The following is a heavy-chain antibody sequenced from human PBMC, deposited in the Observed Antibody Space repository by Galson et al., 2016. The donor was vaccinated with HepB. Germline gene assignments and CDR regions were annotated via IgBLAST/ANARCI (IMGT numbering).Heavy chain of an antibody. CDR1: GYILSNYW. V-gene: IGHV5-51*01. D-gene: IGHD1-26*01. CDR2: IYPGDSDT. CDR3: ARQVGATGYLDL. Sequence: QSGAEVKKPGESLKISCKGSGYILSNYWIAWVRQMPGKGLEWMGMIYPGDSDTRYSPSFQGQVTISADKSINTAYLQWSSLKASDTAVYYCARQVGATGYLDLWGRGTLVTVSS. J-gene: IGHJ4*02.